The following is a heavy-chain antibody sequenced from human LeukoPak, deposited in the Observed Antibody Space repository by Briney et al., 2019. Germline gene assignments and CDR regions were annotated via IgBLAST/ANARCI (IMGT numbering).Heavy chain of an antibody. J-gene: IGHJ5*02. D-gene: IGHD1-1*01. Sequence: ASVKVSCKVSGYTLTELSMHWVRQAPGQGLEWMGWINPSSGGTNYAQKFQGRVTMTRDTSISTAYMELSRLRSDDTAVYYCARDRYVGTGWFDPWGQGTLVTVSS. CDR1: GYTLTELS. CDR3: ARDRYVGTGWFDP. V-gene: IGHV1-2*02. CDR2: INPSSGGT.